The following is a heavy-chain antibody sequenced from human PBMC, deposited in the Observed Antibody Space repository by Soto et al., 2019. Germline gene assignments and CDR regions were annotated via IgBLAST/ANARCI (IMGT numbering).Heavy chain of an antibody. J-gene: IGHJ6*03. CDR3: ARVEQSYFYYYMDV. CDR1: GFTFSDYY. D-gene: IGHD6-19*01. V-gene: IGHV3-11*01. CDR2: ISSSGSTI. Sequence: GGSLRLSCAASGFTFSDYYMSWIRQAPGKGLEWVSYISSSGSTIYYADSVKGRFTISRDNAKNSLYLQMNSLRAEDTAVYYCARVEQSYFYYYMDVWGKGTTVTVSS.